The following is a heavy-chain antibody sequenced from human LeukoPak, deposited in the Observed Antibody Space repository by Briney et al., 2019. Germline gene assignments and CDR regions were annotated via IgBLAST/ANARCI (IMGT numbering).Heavy chain of an antibody. CDR1: GFTFSSYI. CDR3: ARSAAAGLKDAFDI. Sequence: GGSLRLSCAASGFTFSSYIMNWVRQAPGKGLEWVSSISSSSSYIYYADSVKGRFTISRDNAKNSLYLQMNSLRAEDTAVYYCARSAAAGLKDAFDIWGQGTMVTVSS. V-gene: IGHV3-21*01. CDR2: ISSSSSYI. D-gene: IGHD6-13*01. J-gene: IGHJ3*02.